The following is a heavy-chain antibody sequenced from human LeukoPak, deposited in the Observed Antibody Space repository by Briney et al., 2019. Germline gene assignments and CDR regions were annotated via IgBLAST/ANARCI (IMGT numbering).Heavy chain of an antibody. D-gene: IGHD6-13*01. J-gene: IGHJ4*02. CDR1: GYTFTNYW. Sequence: GESLKISCKGSGYTFTNYWIGWVRQMPGKGLEFMGIIYPGDSDTRYSPSFQGQVTISVDKSINTAYLQWSSLKASDTAMYYCARQAGSSSSWVDCWGQGTLVTVSS. CDR3: ARQAGSSSSWVDC. V-gene: IGHV5-51*01. CDR2: IYPGDSDT.